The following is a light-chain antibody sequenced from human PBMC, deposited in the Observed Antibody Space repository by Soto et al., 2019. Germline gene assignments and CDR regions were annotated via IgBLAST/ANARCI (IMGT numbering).Light chain of an antibody. CDR1: QSVSSTY. CDR2: GAS. V-gene: IGKV3-20*01. J-gene: IGKJ5*01. CDR3: QQYGSAPPVT. Sequence: EIVLTQSPGTLSLSPGERATLSCRASQSVSSTYLAWYQQRPGQAPRLLIYGASGRATGIPDRFSGSGSGTDFTLTISSLEPEDFAGYYCQQYGSAPPVTFGQGTRLEIK.